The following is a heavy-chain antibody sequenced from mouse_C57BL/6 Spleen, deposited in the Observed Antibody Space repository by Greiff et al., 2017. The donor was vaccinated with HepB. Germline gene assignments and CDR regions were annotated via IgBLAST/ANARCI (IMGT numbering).Heavy chain of an antibody. J-gene: IGHJ4*01. CDR1: GFTFSDYY. CDR2: INYDGSST. Sequence: EVMLVESEGGLVQPGSSMKLSCTASGFTFSDYYMAWVRQVPEKGLEWVANINYDGSSTYYLDSLKSRFIISRANAKNILYLQMSSLKSEDPATYYCAIGDYAYDGGYYAMDYWGQGTSVTVSS. D-gene: IGHD2-2*01. V-gene: IGHV5-16*01. CDR3: AIGDYAYDGGYYAMDY.